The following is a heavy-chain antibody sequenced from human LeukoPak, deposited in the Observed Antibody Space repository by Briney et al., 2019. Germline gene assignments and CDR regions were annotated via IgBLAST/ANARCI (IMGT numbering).Heavy chain of an antibody. CDR2: VNWAGATT. CDR1: GFTFDDYA. CDR3: AKDMGMTTITGGFDF. D-gene: IGHD4-11*01. V-gene: IGHV3-43*01. J-gene: IGHJ4*02. Sequence: GGSLRLSCAASGFTFDDYAMHWVRQAPGKGLEWVSLVNWAGATTYSADSVKGRFTISRDNSKNSLYLQMNSLRTEDTALYYCAKDMGMTTITGGFDFWGQGTLVTVSS.